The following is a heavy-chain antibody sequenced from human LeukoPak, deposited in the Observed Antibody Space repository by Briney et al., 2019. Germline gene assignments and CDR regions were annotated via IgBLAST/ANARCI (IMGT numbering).Heavy chain of an antibody. V-gene: IGHV3-48*04. CDR2: ISSSSSTI. CDR3: ARYYYGMDV. CDR1: GFTFSSYN. Sequence: GGSLRLSCAASGFTFSSYNMNWVRQAPGKGLEWVSYISSSSSTIYYADSVKGRFTISRDNAKNSLYLQMNSLRAEDTAVYYCARYYYGMDVWGQGTTVTVSS. J-gene: IGHJ6*02.